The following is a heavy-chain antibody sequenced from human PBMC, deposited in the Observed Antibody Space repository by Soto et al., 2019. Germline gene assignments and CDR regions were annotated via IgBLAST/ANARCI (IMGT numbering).Heavy chain of an antibody. CDR1: GGTFTYYG. D-gene: IGHD3-22*01. J-gene: IGHJ5*02. CDR3: ARDLGTTIAGPPRRETYGGLDP. V-gene: IGHV1-69*01. CDR2: IIPIIGPA. Sequence: QVQLVQSGAEVKRPGSSVKLSCKASGGTFTYYGISWVRQAPGQGLEWMGGIIPIIGPATYAQKFQGRVTIPADQSTSTAYMELSSLGSEDTALYYCARDLGTTIAGPPRRETYGGLDPWGQGTLVTVSS.